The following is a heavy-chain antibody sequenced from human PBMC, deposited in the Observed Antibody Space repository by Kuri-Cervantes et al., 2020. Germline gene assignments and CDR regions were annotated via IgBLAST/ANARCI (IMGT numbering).Heavy chain of an antibody. Sequence: LSLTCAASGFTFSSYSMNWVRQAPGKGLEWVSSISSSSGYIYYADSVKGRFTISRDNAKNSLYLHMNSLRAEDTAVYYCARSIDCGGDCYSEAFDIWGQGTMVTVSS. CDR2: ISSSSGYI. J-gene: IGHJ3*02. V-gene: IGHV3-21*04. D-gene: IGHD2-21*02. CDR1: GFTFSSYS. CDR3: ARSIDCGGDCYSEAFDI.